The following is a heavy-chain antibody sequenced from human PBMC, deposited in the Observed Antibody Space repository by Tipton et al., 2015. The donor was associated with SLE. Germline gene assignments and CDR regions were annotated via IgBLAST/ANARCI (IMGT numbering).Heavy chain of an antibody. CDR3: ARGGGSYYYFDY. V-gene: IGHV3-64*01. J-gene: IGHJ4*02. CDR2: ISSNGGST. D-gene: IGHD1-26*01. CDR1: GFTFSSYA. Sequence: GSLRLSCAASGFTFSSYAMHWVRQAPGKGLEYVSAISSNGGSTYYANSVKGRFTISRDNSKNTLYLQMNSLRAEDTAVYYCARGGGSYYYFDYWGQGTLVTVSS.